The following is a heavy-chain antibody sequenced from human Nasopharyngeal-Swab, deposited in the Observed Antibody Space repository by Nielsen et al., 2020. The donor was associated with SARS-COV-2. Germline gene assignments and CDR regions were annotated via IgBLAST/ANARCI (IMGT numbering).Heavy chain of an antibody. V-gene: IGHV4-59*01. Sequence: WIRQPPGKGLEWIGYIYYSGSTNYNPSLKSRVTTSVDTSKNQFSLKLSSVTAADTAAYYCASGLNWFPFDYWGQGTLVTVSS. CDR2: IYYSGST. J-gene: IGHJ4*02. D-gene: IGHD3-9*01. CDR3: ASGLNWFPFDY.